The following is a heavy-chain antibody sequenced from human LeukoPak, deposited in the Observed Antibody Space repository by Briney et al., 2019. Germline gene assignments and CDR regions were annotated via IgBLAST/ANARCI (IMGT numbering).Heavy chain of an antibody. D-gene: IGHD4-17*01. J-gene: IGHJ4*02. CDR3: AKDHGDYSFDY. V-gene: IGHV3-23*01. Sequence: GGSLRLCCAASGFTFSSYALSWVRQAAGKGLEWVSALSGNGAKTYYADAVKGRFTVYRDNSKNTLYLQMNSLRVDDTAIYYCAKDHGDYSFDYWGQGTLVTVSS. CDR1: GFTFSSYA. CDR2: LSGNGAKT.